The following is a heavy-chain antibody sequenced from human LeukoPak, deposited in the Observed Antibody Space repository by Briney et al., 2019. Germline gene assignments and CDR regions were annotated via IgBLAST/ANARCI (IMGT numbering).Heavy chain of an antibody. J-gene: IGHJ4*02. Sequence: PSETLSLTCTVSGYSISSGYYWGWIRQPPGKGLEWIGSIYHSGSTYYNPSLKSRVTISVDTSKNQFSLKLSSVTAADTAVYYCARIQRGGDYWGQGTLVTVSS. CDR3: ARIQRGGDY. V-gene: IGHV4-38-2*02. D-gene: IGHD3-10*01. CDR1: GYSISSGYY. CDR2: IYHSGST.